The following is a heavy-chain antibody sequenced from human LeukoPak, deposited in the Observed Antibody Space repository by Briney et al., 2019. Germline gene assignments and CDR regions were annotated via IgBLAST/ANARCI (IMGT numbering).Heavy chain of an antibody. Sequence: SVKVSCKASGGTFSSYAISWVRQAPGQGLEWMAEIIPIFDTANYAQRFQGRVTVTTDESTSTAYMELSSLRSEDTAVYYCARDVTGTTHAFDIWGQGTMVTVSS. V-gene: IGHV1-69*05. CDR2: IIPIFDTA. D-gene: IGHD1-7*01. CDR3: ARDVTGTTHAFDI. J-gene: IGHJ3*02. CDR1: GGTFSSYA.